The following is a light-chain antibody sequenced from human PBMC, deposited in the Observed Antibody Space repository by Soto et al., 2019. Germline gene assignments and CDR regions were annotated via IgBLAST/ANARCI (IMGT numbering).Light chain of an antibody. CDR3: QQRSNWPT. CDR2: DAS. V-gene: IGKV3-11*01. J-gene: IGKJ1*01. Sequence: IVLTQAPATLSLSPGDRATLSCRASQSVSSYLAWYQQKPGQAPRLLIYDASNRATGIPARFSGSGSGTDFTLTISSLEPEDFAVYYCQQRSNWPTFGQGTKVDIK. CDR1: QSVSSY.